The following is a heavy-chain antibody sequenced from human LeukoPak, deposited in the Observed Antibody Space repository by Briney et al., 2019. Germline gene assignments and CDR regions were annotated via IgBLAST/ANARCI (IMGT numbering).Heavy chain of an antibody. D-gene: IGHD3-10*01. J-gene: IGHJ4*02. CDR2: ISYSGST. Sequence: GSLRLSCAASGFTFSSYSMNWVRQAPGKGLEWIGYISYSGSTNYNPSLKSRVTISVDTSRNQFSLKLSTVTAADTAVYYCARGRLGGSGSYYNVLDYWGQGTLVTVSS. CDR3: ARGRLGGSGSYYNVLDY. CDR1: GFTFSSYS. V-gene: IGHV4-59*01.